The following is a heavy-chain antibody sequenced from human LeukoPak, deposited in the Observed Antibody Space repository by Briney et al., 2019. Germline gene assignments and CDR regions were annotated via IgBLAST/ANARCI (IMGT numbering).Heavy chain of an antibody. V-gene: IGHV3-21*01. CDR2: ISSSSSYI. CDR1: GFTFSSYG. J-gene: IGHJ4*02. D-gene: IGHD2-2*01. CDR3: ARVNCSSTSCYGEVDY. Sequence: GGSLRLSCAASGFTFSSYGMHWVRQAPGKGLEWVSSISSSSSYIYYADSVKGRFTISRDNAKNSLYLQMNSLRAEDTAVYYCARVNCSSTSCYGEVDYWGQGTLVTVSS.